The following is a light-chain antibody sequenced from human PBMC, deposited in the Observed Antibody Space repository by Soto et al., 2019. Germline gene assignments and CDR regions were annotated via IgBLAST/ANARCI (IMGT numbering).Light chain of an antibody. CDR2: KAS. V-gene: IGKV1-5*03. CDR3: QHYNSYSEA. J-gene: IGKJ1*01. CDR1: QPISSW. Sequence: DIQMTQSPPTLSASVGDRVTITCRASQPISSWLAWYHQKPGKAPKLLIYKASTLKSGVPSRFGGSGSGTEFTLTISSLQPDDFATYYCQHYNSYSEAFGQGTKVDIK.